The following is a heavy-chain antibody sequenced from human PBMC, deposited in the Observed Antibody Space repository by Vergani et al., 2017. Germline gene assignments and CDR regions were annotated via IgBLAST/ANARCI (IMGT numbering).Heavy chain of an antibody. D-gene: IGHD3-22*01. V-gene: IGHV7-4-1*02. J-gene: IGHJ4*02. CDR1: GYTFTNHI. CDR2: INTKTGRS. CDR3: AKGDDSSGRKGDS. Sequence: QVQLVQSGSELKKPGASVTVSCKASGYTFTNHILNWVRQAPGHRPEWMGWINTKTGRSTYAPGFTGRFVFSLDTSVSTANLQISGLKADDNAVYYCAKGDDSSGRKGDSWGQGTLVTVSS.